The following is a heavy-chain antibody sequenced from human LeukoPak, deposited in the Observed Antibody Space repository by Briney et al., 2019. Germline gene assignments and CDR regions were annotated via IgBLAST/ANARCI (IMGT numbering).Heavy chain of an antibody. V-gene: IGHV3-48*01. J-gene: IGHJ4*02. Sequence: GGSLRLSCAASGFTFSSYSMIWVRQAPGRGLEWVSYISSSSSTIYYADSVKGRFTISRDHAKNSLYLQMNSLRVEDTAVYYCAKGHDPRSCSSTGCYAEVNWGQGTLVTVSS. CDR3: AKGHDPRSCSSTGCYAEVN. CDR1: GFTFSSYS. CDR2: ISSSSSTI. D-gene: IGHD2-2*01.